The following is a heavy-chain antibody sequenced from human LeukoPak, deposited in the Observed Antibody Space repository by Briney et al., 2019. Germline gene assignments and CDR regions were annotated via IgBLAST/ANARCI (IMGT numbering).Heavy chain of an antibody. J-gene: IGHJ4*02. CDR2: IYSNGIS. CDR3: ARVLTYFYSSGTSSAAHYYFDY. V-gene: IGHV4-59*01. CDR1: NASISSNY. D-gene: IGHD3-10*01. Sequence: SETLSLTCTVSNASISSNYWSWIRQPPGKGLEWIGYIYSNGISNYTPSLKSRVTMSLDTSKTQLSLRLSSVTAADTAVYYCARVLTYFYSSGTSSAAHYYFDYWGQGALVTVSS.